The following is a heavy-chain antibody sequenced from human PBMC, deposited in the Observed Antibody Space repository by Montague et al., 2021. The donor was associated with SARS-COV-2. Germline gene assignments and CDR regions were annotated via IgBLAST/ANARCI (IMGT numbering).Heavy chain of an antibody. V-gene: IGHV3-23*01. D-gene: IGHD2-15*01. CDR3: ARGEGYCGGGRCYRHYDY. J-gene: IGHJ4*02. Sequence: SLRLSCAASGFTFSSYPVTWVRQAPGMGLEWVSIISGNGANTYYADSVKGRFTISRDNSKNTLYLQMNSLRAEDTAVYYCARGEGYCGGGRCYRHYDYWGQGTLVTVSS. CDR2: ISGNGANT. CDR1: GFTFSSYP.